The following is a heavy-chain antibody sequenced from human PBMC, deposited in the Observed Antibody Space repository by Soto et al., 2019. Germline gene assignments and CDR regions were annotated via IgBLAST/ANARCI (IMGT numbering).Heavy chain of an antibody. J-gene: IGHJ6*02. V-gene: IGHV1-69*13. CDR2: IIPIFGTA. D-gene: IGHD3-22*01. Sequence: ASVKVSCKASGGTFSSYAISWVRQAPGQGLEWMGGIIPIFGTANYAQKNQGKVTITADESTSTAYMELRRLRSEDRAVYFFGRSSSGGGGGYYYYYGMDVWGQGTTVTVSS. CDR3: GRSSSGGGGGYYYYYGMDV. CDR1: GGTFSSYA.